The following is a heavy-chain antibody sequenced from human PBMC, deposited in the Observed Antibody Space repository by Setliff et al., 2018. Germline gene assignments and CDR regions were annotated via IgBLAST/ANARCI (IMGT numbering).Heavy chain of an antibody. V-gene: IGHV4-38-2*01. CDR2: IYHSGST. Sequence: SETLSLTCAVSGYSISSGYYWGWIRQPPGKGLEWIGSIYHSGSTYYNPSLKSRVTISVDTSKNQCSLKLSSVTAADTAVYYCARLLVVTDAFDIWGQGPMVTVSS. D-gene: IGHD3-22*01. CDR1: GYSISSGYY. J-gene: IGHJ3*02. CDR3: ARLLVVTDAFDI.